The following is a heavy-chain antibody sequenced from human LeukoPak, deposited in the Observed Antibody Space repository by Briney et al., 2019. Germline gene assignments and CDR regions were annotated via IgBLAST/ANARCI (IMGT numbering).Heavy chain of an antibody. V-gene: IGHV1-69*13. Sequence: SVKVSCKASGGTFSSYAISWVRQAPGQGLEWMGGIIPIFGTANYAQKFQGRVTITADESTSTAYMELSSLRSEDTAVYYCAWRGYSYGYLFDYWGQGTLVTVSS. CDR2: IIPIFGTA. D-gene: IGHD5-18*01. CDR1: GGTFSSYA. J-gene: IGHJ4*02. CDR3: AWRGYSYGYLFDY.